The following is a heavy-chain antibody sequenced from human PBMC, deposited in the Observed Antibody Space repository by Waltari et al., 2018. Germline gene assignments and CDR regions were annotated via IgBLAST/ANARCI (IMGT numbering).Heavy chain of an antibody. J-gene: IGHJ5*02. CDR2: IYHSGST. D-gene: IGHD3-10*01. V-gene: IGHV4-30-2*01. Sequence: QLQLQESGSGLVKPSQTLSLTCAVSGGSISSGGYSWSWIRQPPGKGLVWIGYIYHSGSTYYNPSLKSRVTISVDRSKNQFSLKLSSVTAADTAVYYCARDRLWFGDPSWFDPWGQGTLVTVSS. CDR1: GGSISSGGYS. CDR3: ARDRLWFGDPSWFDP.